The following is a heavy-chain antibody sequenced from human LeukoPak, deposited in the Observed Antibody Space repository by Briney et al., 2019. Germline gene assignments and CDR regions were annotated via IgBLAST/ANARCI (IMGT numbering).Heavy chain of an antibody. CDR1: GGSISSYY. J-gene: IGHJ5*02. Sequence: PSETLSLTCTVSGGSISSYYWSWIRQPPGKGLEWIGYIYYSGSTYYNPSLKSRVTISVDTFKNQFSLKLSSVTAADTAVYYCARGGHGKRGITMVRGVNDWFDPWGQGTLVTVSS. V-gene: IGHV4-30-4*01. D-gene: IGHD3-10*01. CDR2: IYYSGST. CDR3: ARGGHGKRGITMVRGVNDWFDP.